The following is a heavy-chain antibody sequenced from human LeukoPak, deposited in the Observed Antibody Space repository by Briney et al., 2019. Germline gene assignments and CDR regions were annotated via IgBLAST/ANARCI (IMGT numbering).Heavy chain of an antibody. Sequence: SETLSLTCTVSGGSISSSTFYWGWIRQPPGKGLEWIGIISYSGSTYYNPSLKSRVTISVDTSKNQFSLKLRSVTAADTAVYYCARDYGDIPPDWYYDLWGRGTLVTVSS. CDR3: ARDYGDIPPDWYYDL. CDR1: GGSISSSTFY. D-gene: IGHD4-17*01. CDR2: ISYSGST. V-gene: IGHV4-39*07. J-gene: IGHJ2*01.